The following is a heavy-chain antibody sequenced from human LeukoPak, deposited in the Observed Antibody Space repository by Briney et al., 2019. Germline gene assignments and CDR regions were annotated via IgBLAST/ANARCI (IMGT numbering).Heavy chain of an antibody. CDR3: ARVGYSGYDYDY. Sequence: GRSLRLSCAASGFTFSSYVMHWVRQAPGKGLEWVSVISGSGDSTYYADSVEGRCTISRDNSKDALYLQMNSLRAEDTAVYYCARVGYSGYDYDYWGQGTLVTVSS. J-gene: IGHJ4*02. CDR1: GFTFSSYV. D-gene: IGHD5-12*01. CDR2: ISGSGDST. V-gene: IGHV3-23*01.